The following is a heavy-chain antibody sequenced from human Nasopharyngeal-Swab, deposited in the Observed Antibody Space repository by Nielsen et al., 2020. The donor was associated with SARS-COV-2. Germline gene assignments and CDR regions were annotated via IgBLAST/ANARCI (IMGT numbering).Heavy chain of an antibody. V-gene: IGHV1-18*04. CDR3: ARDRQDSSGYEPFDY. CDR1: GYTFTSYG. D-gene: IGHD3-22*01. Sequence: ASVKVSCKASGYTFTSYGISWVRQAPGQGLEWMGWISAYNGNTNYAQKLQGRVTMTTDTSTSTAYMELRSLRSDDTAVYYCARDRQDSSGYEPFDYWGQGTLVTVAS. CDR2: ISAYNGNT. J-gene: IGHJ4*02.